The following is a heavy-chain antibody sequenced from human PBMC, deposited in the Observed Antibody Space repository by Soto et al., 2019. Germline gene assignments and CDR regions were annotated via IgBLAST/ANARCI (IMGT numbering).Heavy chain of an antibody. CDR3: ARDSGAKLSSS. D-gene: IGHD6-13*01. CDR2: IVPIYRTA. J-gene: IGHJ4*02. CDR1: GGTFSSYR. Sequence: SVKVSGKASGGTFSSYRINWVRQAPGQGLEWVGGIVPIYRTADYAQKFQGRVTITADESARTAYMELRSLKSQDTAVYYCARDSGAKLSSSWGQGTLVTVSS. V-gene: IGHV1-69*13.